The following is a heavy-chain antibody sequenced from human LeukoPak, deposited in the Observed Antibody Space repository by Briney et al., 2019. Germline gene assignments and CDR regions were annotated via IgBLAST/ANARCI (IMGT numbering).Heavy chain of an antibody. CDR1: GYIFSSYY. V-gene: IGHV1-46*01. D-gene: IGHD3-10*01. J-gene: IGHJ5*02. CDR3: ARERLAMVRGVIPKEAWGWFDP. Sequence: ASVKVSCKASGYIFSSYYMYWVRQAPGQGLEWMGIINPSGGSIRYAQKFQGRVTMTRDTSTSTVYMELSSLRSEDTAVYYCARERLAMVRGVIPKEAWGWFDPWGQGTLVTVSS. CDR2: INPSGGSI.